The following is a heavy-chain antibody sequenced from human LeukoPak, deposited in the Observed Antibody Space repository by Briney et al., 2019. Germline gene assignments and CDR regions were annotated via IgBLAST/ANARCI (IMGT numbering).Heavy chain of an antibody. CDR2: IKEDGNEK. D-gene: IGHD4-23*01. J-gene: IGHJ4*02. CDR3: AGGQSVGY. CDR1: GFGFNNAW. Sequence: GGSLRLSCAASGFGFNNAWMSWVRQAPGKGLEWVANIKEDGNEKYYVDSVKGRFTISRDNAKNSVYLQMNSLRVEDTAVYYCAGGQSVGYWGQGTLVTVSS. V-gene: IGHV3-7*01.